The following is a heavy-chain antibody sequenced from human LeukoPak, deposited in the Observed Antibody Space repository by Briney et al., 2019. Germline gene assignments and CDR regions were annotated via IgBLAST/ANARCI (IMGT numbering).Heavy chain of an antibody. V-gene: IGHV3-7*01. CDR2: INQDGSEK. J-gene: IGHJ4*02. CDR1: GFTFSIYW. D-gene: IGHD6-13*01. Sequence: GGSLRLSCAPSGFTFSIYWMSWVRQAPGKGLEWVADINQDGSEKYYVDSVMGRFTISRDNDKNSLYLQMNSLRAEDTALYYCARAVSTGTVDYWGQGTLVTVSS. CDR3: ARAVSTGTVDY.